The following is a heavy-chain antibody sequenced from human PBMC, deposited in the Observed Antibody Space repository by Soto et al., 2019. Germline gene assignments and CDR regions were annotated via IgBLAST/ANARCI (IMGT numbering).Heavy chain of an antibody. CDR2: ISVYNGNT. CDR3: ARDLGGQIVDY. Sequence: QVQLVQSGAEVKKPGASVKVSCKASGYTITSYSISWVRQDTGQGLEWMGWISVYNGNTKYAQKLQGRVTMTTDTSKSPDYMELRRLRSYDTAVYYCARDLGGQIVDYCGQGTLVTVSS. J-gene: IGHJ4*02. CDR1: GYTITSYS. V-gene: IGHV1-18*01. D-gene: IGHD1-26*01.